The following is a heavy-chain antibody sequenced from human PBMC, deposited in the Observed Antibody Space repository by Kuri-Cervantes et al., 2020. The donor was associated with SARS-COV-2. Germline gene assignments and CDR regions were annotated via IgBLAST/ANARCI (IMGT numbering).Heavy chain of an antibody. CDR1: GFTFSNSD. V-gene: IGHV3-19*01. J-gene: IGHJ4*02. CDR3: ARAYGDYVFREALDS. D-gene: IGHD4-17*01. Sequence: GESLKISCAASGFTFSNSDMNWVRQAPGKGLEWVSGVSWNGSRTHYADSVKGRFIISRDNAKNSLYLQMNSLRVEDTALYYCARAYGDYVFREALDSWGQGTLVTVSS. CDR2: VSWNGSRT.